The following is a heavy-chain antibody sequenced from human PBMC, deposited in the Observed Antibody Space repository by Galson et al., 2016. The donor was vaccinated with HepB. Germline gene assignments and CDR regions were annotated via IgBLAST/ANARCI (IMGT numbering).Heavy chain of an antibody. CDR2: ISSSGTTI. CDR1: GFSVSDYW. Sequence: SLRLSCAAPGFSVSDYWMHWIRQAPGKGLEWLSYISSSGTTIYYADSVKGRFTISRDNAKNSLYLQMNSLRAEDTAVYYCARVMVDYHYWSNKPKHYYSGMDVWGQGTTVTVSS. CDR3: ARVMVDYHYWSNKPKHYYSGMDV. V-gene: IGHV3-11*01. D-gene: IGHD3-3*01. J-gene: IGHJ6*02.